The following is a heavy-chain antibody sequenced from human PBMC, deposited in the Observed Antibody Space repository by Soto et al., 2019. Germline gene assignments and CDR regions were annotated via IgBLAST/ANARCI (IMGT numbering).Heavy chain of an antibody. V-gene: IGHV5-10-1*01. CDR3: ARLVEIGYSYDDY. CDR2: IDPSDSYT. CDR1: GYSFTSYW. J-gene: IGHJ4*02. Sequence: GASLKISCKGSGYSFTSYWIGWVRQMPGKGLEWMGRIDPSDSYTNYSPSFQGHVTISADKSISTAYLQWSSLKASDTAMYYCARLVEIGYSYDDYWGQGTLVTVSS. D-gene: IGHD5-18*01.